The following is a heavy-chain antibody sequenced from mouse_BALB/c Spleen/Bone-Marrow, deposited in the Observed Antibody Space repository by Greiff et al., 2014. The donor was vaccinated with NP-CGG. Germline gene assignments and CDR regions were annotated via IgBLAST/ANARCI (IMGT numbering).Heavy chain of an antibody. CDR2: IYPGNVNT. V-gene: IGHV1S56*01. Sequence: VQLQQSGPELVKPGASVRISCKASGYTFTSYYIHWVKQRPGQGLEWIGWIYPGNVNTKYNEKFKDKATLTADKSSSTAYMQLSSPTSEDSAVYFCARGGYDGAWFTYWGQGTLVTVSA. D-gene: IGHD2-14*01. J-gene: IGHJ3*01. CDR3: ARGGYDGAWFTY. CDR1: GYTFTSYY.